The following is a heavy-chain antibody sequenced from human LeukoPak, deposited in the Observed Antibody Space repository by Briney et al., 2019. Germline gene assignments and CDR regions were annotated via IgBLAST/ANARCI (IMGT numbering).Heavy chain of an antibody. CDR3: AREGNNWNYYYYMDV. CDR2: IYTSGST. J-gene: IGHJ6*03. D-gene: IGHD1-20*01. V-gene: IGHV4-61*02. CDR1: GGSISSSSYY. Sequence: SETLSLTCTVSGGSISSSSYYWSWIRQPAGKGLEWIGRIYTSGSTNYNPSLKSRVTMSVDTSKNQFSLKLSSVTAADTAVYYCAREGNNWNYYYYMDVWGKGTTVTVSS.